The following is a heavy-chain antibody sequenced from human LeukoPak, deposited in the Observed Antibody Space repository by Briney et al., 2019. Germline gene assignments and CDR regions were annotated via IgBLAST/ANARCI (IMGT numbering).Heavy chain of an antibody. CDR2: INPNSGGT. Sequence: ASVKVSCKASGYTFTSYYMHWVRQAPGQGLEWMGWINPNSGGTNYAQKFQGRVTMTRDTSISTAYMELSRLRSDDTAVYYCAREGYYYDSSGHASCFDYWGQGTLVTVSS. J-gene: IGHJ4*02. D-gene: IGHD3-22*01. CDR3: AREGYYYDSSGHASCFDY. CDR1: GYTFTSYY. V-gene: IGHV1-2*02.